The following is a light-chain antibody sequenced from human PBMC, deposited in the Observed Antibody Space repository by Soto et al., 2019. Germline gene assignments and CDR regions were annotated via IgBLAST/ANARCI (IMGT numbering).Light chain of an antibody. CDR2: LSSDGSH. CDR1: SGHSSYA. J-gene: IGLJ2*01. Sequence: QLVLTQSPSASASLAASVKLTCTLSSGHSSYAIAWHQQQPEKGPRYLMKLSSDGSHSKGDGIPDRFSGSSSGAERYLTISSLQSEDEADYYCQTWDTGARVVFGGGTKLTVL. CDR3: QTWDTGARVV. V-gene: IGLV4-69*01.